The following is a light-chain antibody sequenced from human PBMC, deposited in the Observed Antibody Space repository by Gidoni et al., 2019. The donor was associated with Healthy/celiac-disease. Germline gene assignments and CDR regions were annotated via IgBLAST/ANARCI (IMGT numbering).Light chain of an antibody. J-gene: IGLJ2*01. Sequence: SSELPHDPAVSVALGQTVRITCHGDSLRSYYASWYQQKPGQAPVLVIYGKNNRPSGIPDRFSGSSSGNTASLTITGAQAEDEADYYCNSRDSSGNHLGVFGGGTKLTV. CDR2: GKN. V-gene: IGLV3-19*01. CDR1: SLRSYY. CDR3: NSRDSSGNHLGV.